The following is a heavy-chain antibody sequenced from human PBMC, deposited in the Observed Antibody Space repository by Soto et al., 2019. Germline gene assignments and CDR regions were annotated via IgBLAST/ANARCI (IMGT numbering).Heavy chain of an antibody. J-gene: IGHJ5*02. V-gene: IGHV4-39*01. CDR2: FFIGGNT. CDR3: ATGALGWFDP. D-gene: IGHD3-10*01. Sequence: PSETLSLTCTVSGGSISSSTYYWGWMRQPPGKGLEWIASFFIGGNTYYNPSLKSRVTISVDTSKNQFSLKLSSVTAADTAVYYCATGALGWFDPWGQGTLVTVSS. CDR1: GGSISSSTYY.